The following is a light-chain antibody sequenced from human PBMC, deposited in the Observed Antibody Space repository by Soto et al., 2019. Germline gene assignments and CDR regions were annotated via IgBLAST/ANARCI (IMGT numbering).Light chain of an antibody. CDR1: QSVSSSY. CDR3: QQYGSSLYT. Sequence: EIVLTQSPGTLSLSPGERATLSCRASQSVSSSYLAWYQQKPGQAPRLLIYGESSRATGIPDRFSGSGSGTHFTLTISTLEPEDFAVYYCQQYGSSLYTFGQGTKLEIK. J-gene: IGKJ2*01. CDR2: GES. V-gene: IGKV3-20*01.